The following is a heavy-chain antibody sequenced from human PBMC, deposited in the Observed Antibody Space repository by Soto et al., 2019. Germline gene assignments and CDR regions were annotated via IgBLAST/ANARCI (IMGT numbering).Heavy chain of an antibody. CDR1: GFTFSDYY. CDR2: ISSSSSYT. V-gene: IGHV3-11*06. D-gene: IGHD3-3*01. J-gene: IGHJ5*02. Sequence: GGSLRLSCAASGFTFSDYYMSWIRQAPGKGLEWVSYISSSSSYTNYADSVKGRFTISRDNAKNSLYLQMNSLRAEDTAVYYCARGPITIFGVVIIPVPWFAPWGQGTLVTVSS. CDR3: ARGPITIFGVVIIPVPWFAP.